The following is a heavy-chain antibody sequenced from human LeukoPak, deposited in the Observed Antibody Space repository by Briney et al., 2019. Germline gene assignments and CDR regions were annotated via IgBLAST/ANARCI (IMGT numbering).Heavy chain of an antibody. CDR1: GFTFSSYA. CDR2: ISYDGSNK. Sequence: GRSLRLSCAASGFTFSSYAMHWVRQAPGKGLEWVAVISYDGSNKYYADSVKGRFTISRDNSKNTLYLQMNSLRAEDTAVYYCARALGYCSGGSCYPQGYWGQGTLVTVSS. D-gene: IGHD2-15*01. V-gene: IGHV3-30*04. J-gene: IGHJ4*02. CDR3: ARALGYCSGGSCYPQGY.